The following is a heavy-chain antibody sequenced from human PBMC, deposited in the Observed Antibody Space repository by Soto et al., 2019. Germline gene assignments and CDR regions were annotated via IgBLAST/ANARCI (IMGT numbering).Heavy chain of an antibody. CDR3: ARDKITGLFDY. J-gene: IGHJ4*02. V-gene: IGHV4-34*01. CDR1: GGSFSGYY. D-gene: IGHD2-8*02. Sequence: QVQLQQWGAGLLKPSETLSLTCAVYGGSFSGYYWTWIRQPPGTGLEWIWEINHSGSTNYNPSLKRRVTVSVDTSKIQFSLKRTTVTAADTAVYYCARDKITGLFDYWGQGTLVSVSS. CDR2: INHSGST.